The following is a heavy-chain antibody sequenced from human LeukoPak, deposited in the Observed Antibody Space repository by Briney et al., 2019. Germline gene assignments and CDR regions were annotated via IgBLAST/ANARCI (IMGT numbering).Heavy chain of an antibody. CDR2: INNSGGTI. V-gene: IGHV3-23*01. Sequence: PGGSLRLSCATSGFSFSSYTMTWVRQAPGKGLEWVAVINNSGGTIYYVDSVKGRFTVSRDNSKNTLYLQMESLRAEDTAVYYCTSQTYLGSLRYYPDYWGQGTLVTVSS. CDR1: GFSFSSYT. D-gene: IGHD1-26*01. J-gene: IGHJ4*02. CDR3: TSQTYLGSLRYYPDY.